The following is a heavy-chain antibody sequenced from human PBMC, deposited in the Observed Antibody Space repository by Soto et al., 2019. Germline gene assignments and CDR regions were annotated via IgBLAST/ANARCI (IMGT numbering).Heavy chain of an antibody. J-gene: IGHJ4*02. CDR2: IYSGGST. CDR1: GFTVSSNY. CDR3: ARVSPDDSGSYSFDY. D-gene: IGHD1-26*01. V-gene: IGHV3-53*01. Sequence: GGSLRLSCAASGFTVSSNYMSWVRQAPGKGLEWVSVIYSGGSTYYADSVKGRFTISRDNSKNTLYLQMNSLRAEDTAVYYCARVSPDDSGSYSFDYWGQGTLVTVSS.